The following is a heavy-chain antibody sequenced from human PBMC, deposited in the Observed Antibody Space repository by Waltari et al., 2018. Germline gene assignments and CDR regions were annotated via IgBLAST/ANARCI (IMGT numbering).Heavy chain of an antibody. CDR1: GFTFSSYW. J-gene: IGHJ4*02. CDR3: ARAGRGSSFSKSVVDY. Sequence: EVQLVESGGGLVQPGGSLRLSCAASGFTFSSYWMSWVRQAPGKGLEWVANIKQDGSEKYYWDSVKGRFTISRDNAKNSLYLQMNSLRAEDTAVYYCARAGRGSSFSKSVVDYWGQGTLVTVSS. V-gene: IGHV3-7*01. D-gene: IGHD6-6*01. CDR2: IKQDGSEK.